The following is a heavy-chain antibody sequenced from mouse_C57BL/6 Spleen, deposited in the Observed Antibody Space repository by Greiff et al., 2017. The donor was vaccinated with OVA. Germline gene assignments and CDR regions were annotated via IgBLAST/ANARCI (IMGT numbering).Heavy chain of an antibody. V-gene: IGHV3-6*01. J-gene: IGHJ3*01. D-gene: IGHD1-1*01. CDR1: GYSITSGYY. CDR2: ISYDGSN. Sequence: ESGPGLVKPSQSLSLTCSVTGYSITSGYYWNWIRQFPGNKLEWMGYISYDGSNNYNPSLKNRISITRDTSKHQFFLKLNSVTTEDTATYYCARARDGSSSAWFAYWGQGTLVTVSA. CDR3: ARARDGSSSAWFAY.